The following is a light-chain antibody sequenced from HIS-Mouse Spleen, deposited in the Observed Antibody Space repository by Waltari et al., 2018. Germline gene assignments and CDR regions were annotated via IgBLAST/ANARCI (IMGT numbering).Light chain of an antibody. CDR3: AAWDDSLSGPV. Sequence: QSVLTQPPSASGTPGQRVTISCSGSISNIGSNYVYWYQQPPGTAPKLLIYRNNQRPSGVPDRFSGSKSGTSASLAISWLRSEDEADYYCAAWDDSLSGPVFGGGTKLTVL. CDR2: RNN. J-gene: IGLJ3*02. CDR1: ISNIGSNY. V-gene: IGLV1-47*01.